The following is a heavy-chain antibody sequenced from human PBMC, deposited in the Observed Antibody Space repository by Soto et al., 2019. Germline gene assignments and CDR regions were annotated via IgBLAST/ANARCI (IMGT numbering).Heavy chain of an antibody. D-gene: IGHD2-2*02. J-gene: IGHJ4*02. CDR2: IIPIFNST. CDR1: GSRFSNYV. CDR3: AREGRGKKAGYNGLVSLGY. Sequence: QVQLVQSGAEVKTPGSSLKVSCKVSGSRFSNYVISWVRQAPGHGLEWLGRIIPIFNSTKYAQSFQGRVTITADKSTSTASPELSSLRSDDTPVYYCAREGRGKKAGYNGLVSLGYWGQGTLVTVSS. V-gene: IGHV1-69*06.